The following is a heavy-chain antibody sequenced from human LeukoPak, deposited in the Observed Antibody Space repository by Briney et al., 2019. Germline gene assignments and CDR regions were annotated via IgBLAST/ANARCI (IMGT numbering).Heavy chain of an antibody. Sequence: GRSLRLSCAASGFTFSSYAMHWVRQAPGKGLEWVAVISYDGSNKYYADSVKGRFTISRDNSKNTLYLQMNSLRAEDTAVYYCARAPVRFLDPLGSWFDPWGQGTLVTVSS. D-gene: IGHD3-3*01. J-gene: IGHJ5*02. V-gene: IGHV3-30-3*01. CDR3: ARAPVRFLDPLGSWFDP. CDR2: ISYDGSNK. CDR1: GFTFSSYA.